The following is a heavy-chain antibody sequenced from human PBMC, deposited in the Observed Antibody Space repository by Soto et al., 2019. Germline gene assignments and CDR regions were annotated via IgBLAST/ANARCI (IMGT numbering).Heavy chain of an antibody. CDR1: ELPFSYAC. CDR3: ARDTETLGPRATDALDI. D-gene: IGHD3-3*02. CDR2: VKSRTHGRTT. J-gene: IGHJ3*02. V-gene: IGHV3-15*05. Sequence: LSRSYTGSELPFSYACFSVVRSPPVNGLAWVGRVKSRTHGRTTDYGVFVKGRFTISRDDSKNTVELYMSGLKTEDTAVYYCARDTETLGPRATDALDIRGQGPMVTVSS.